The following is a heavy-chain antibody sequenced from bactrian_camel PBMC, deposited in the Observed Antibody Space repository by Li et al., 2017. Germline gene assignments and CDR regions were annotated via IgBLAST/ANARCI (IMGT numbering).Heavy chain of an antibody. J-gene: IGHJ4*01. CDR2: IYRGRGAT. CDR3: AAGVAHSLFTELVVEILIRQ. Sequence: DVQLVESGGGSVQAGESLRLSCSTSGSPYEGYCMGWFRQAPGREREGVAAIYRGRGATYYADSVKGRFTISQDNSKNTVYLDMNSLQPEDTAMYYCAAGVAHSLFTELVVEILIRQMGPGDPGHRL. CDR1: GSPYEGYC. V-gene: IGHV3S40*01. D-gene: IGHD1*01.